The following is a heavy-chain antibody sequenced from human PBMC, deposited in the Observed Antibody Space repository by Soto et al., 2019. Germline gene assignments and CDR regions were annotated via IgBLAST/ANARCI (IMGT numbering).Heavy chain of an antibody. V-gene: IGHV3-48*03. D-gene: IGHD6-13*01. J-gene: IGHJ5*02. Sequence: GGPLRLSCAASGSPFSSYEINWVRQAPGKGLEWVSYISHSGETIYHADSVKGRFTISRDNAKNSLTLQMNSLRAEDTAVYYCATLLYRSSWTNWLDPWGQGALVTVSS. CDR1: GSPFSSYE. CDR3: ATLLYRSSWTNWLDP. CDR2: ISHSGETI.